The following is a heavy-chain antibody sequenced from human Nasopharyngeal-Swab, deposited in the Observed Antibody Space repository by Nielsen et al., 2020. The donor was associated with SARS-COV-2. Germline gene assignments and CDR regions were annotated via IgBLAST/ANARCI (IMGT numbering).Heavy chain of an antibody. CDR1: GYTFTNYN. CDR2: INPSGGSA. J-gene: IGHJ4*02. D-gene: IGHD6-19*01. V-gene: IGHV1-2*02. CDR3: ARVGESSGWDFDY. Sequence: ASVKVSCKASGYTFTNYNLHWVRQAPGQGLEWMGVINPSGGSANYAQKFQGRVTMTRDTSISTAYMELSRLRSDDTAVYYCARVGESSGWDFDYWGQGTLVTVSS.